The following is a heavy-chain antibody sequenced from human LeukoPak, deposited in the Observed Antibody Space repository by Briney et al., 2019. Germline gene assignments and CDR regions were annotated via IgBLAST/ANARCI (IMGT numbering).Heavy chain of an antibody. Sequence: GSLRLSCAASGITFNAYGMHWVRQAPGKGLEWVTFIRYDGSKKKYADSVRGRFSISRDISKNTLYLEMNSLRVEDTAVYYCAKGLGFCSGTDCYERPVDVWGQGTLVTVSS. V-gene: IGHV3-30*02. CDR3: AKGLGFCSGTDCYERPVDV. CDR1: GITFNAYG. CDR2: IRYDGSKK. J-gene: IGHJ4*02. D-gene: IGHD2-2*01.